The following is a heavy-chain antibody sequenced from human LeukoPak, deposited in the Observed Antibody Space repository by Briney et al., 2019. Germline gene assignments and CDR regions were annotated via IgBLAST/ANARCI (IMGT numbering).Heavy chain of an antibody. CDR3: ARAPFGGLRLGELSPGGYYYYGMDV. V-gene: IGHV4-59*01. CDR2: IYYSGST. D-gene: IGHD3-16*02. J-gene: IGHJ6*02. CDR1: GGSISSYY. Sequence: SETLSLTCTVSGGSISSYYRSWIRQPPGKGLEWIGYIYYSGSTNYNPSLKSRVTISVDTSKNQFSLKLSSVTAADTAVYYCARAPFGGLRLGELSPGGYYYYGMDVWGQGTTVTVSS.